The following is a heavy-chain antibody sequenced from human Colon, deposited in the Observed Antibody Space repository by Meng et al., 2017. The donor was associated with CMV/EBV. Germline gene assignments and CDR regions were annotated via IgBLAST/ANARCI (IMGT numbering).Heavy chain of an antibody. D-gene: IGHD6-6*01. J-gene: IGHJ5*02. CDR3: AREGSPSWGFDP. CDR1: GGSISSYH. V-gene: IGHV4-59*01. Sequence: SETLSLTCIVSGGSISSYHWSWVRQPPGKGLEWIGYIRYSGSTNSNPSLKSRVTISVDKSKNQFSLKLSSVTAADTAVYYCAREGSPSWGFDPWGQGTLVTVSS. CDR2: IRYSGST.